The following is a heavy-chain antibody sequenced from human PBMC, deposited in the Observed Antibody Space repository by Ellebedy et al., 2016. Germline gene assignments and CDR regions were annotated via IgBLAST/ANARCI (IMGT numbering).Heavy chain of an antibody. J-gene: IGHJ4*02. CDR3: AGGAPVAGTRGYYFDY. Sequence: SETLSLTCAVYGGSFSGYYWSWIRQPPGKGLEWIGEINHSGSTNYNPSLKSRVTISVDTSKNQFSLKLSSVTAADTAVYYCAGGAPVAGTRGYYFDYWGQGTLVTVSS. D-gene: IGHD6-19*01. CDR2: INHSGST. V-gene: IGHV4-34*01. CDR1: GGSFSGYY.